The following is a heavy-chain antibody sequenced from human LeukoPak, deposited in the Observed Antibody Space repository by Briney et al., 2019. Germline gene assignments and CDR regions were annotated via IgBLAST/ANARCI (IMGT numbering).Heavy chain of an antibody. D-gene: IGHD5-24*01. CDR2: IYYSGST. J-gene: IGHJ4*02. CDR3: ARRRALGGRDGYTKSPFDY. Sequence: PSETLSLTCTVSGGSISSYYWSWIRQPPGKGLEWIGYIYYSGSTNYNPSLKSRVTISVDTSKNQFSLKLSSVTAADTAVYYCARRRALGGRDGYTKSPFDYWGQGTLVTVSS. CDR1: GGSISSYY. V-gene: IGHV4-59*08.